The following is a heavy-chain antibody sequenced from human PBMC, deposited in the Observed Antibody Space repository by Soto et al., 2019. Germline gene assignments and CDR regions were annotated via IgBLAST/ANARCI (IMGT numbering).Heavy chain of an antibody. CDR1: GYTFTSYG. J-gene: IGHJ6*02. CDR2: ISAYNGNT. D-gene: IGHD3-3*01. V-gene: IGHV1-18*01. Sequence: GASVKVSCKASGYTFTSYGISWVRQAPGQGLEWMGWISAYNGNTNYAQKLQGRVTMTTDTSTSTAYMELRSLRSDDTAVYYCARGEPTYYDFWSGYYPSNYYYYGMDVWGQGTTVTVSS. CDR3: ARGEPTYYDFWSGYYPSNYYYYGMDV.